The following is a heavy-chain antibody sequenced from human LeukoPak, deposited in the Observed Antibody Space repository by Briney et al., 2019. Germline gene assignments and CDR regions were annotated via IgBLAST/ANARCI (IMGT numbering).Heavy chain of an antibody. Sequence: SETLSLTCTVSGGSISGYHWSWIRQPPGKGLEWFGYIYYSGTTSYNPSLTSRVSISVDTSKNQVSLNLNSVTAADTALYFCARAAGSGLIDYWGQGILVIVSS. J-gene: IGHJ4*02. D-gene: IGHD6-19*01. V-gene: IGHV4-59*12. CDR1: GGSISGYH. CDR2: IYYSGTT. CDR3: ARAAGSGLIDY.